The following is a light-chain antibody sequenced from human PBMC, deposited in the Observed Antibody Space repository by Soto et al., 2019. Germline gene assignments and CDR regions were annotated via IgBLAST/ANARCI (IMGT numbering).Light chain of an antibody. Sequence: EIVLTQSPVTLSLSPGERATLSCRASQSVSSSYLAWYQQKPGQAPRLLIYGASIRATGIPDRFSGSGSGTDFTLTIIRLEPEDFAVYYCQQYGSSPSTFGQGTRLEIK. V-gene: IGKV3-20*01. CDR3: QQYGSSPST. CDR2: GAS. J-gene: IGKJ5*01. CDR1: QSVSSSY.